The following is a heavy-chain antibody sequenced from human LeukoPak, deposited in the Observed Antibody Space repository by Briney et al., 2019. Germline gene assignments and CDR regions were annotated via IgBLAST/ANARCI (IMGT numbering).Heavy chain of an antibody. D-gene: IGHD2-2*01. J-gene: IGHJ3*02. CDR2: INWNGGST. CDR3: ARGGYCSSTSCSGAFDI. Sequence: GGSLRLSCAASGFTFDDYGTSWVRQAPGKGLEWVSGINWNGGSTGYADSVKGRFTISRDNAKNSLYLQMNSLRAEDTALYHCARGGYCSSTSCSGAFDIWGQGTMVTVSS. CDR1: GFTFDDYG. V-gene: IGHV3-20*01.